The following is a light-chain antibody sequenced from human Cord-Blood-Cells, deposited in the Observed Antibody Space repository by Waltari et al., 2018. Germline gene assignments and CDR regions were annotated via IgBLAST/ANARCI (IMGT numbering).Light chain of an antibody. CDR3: SSYTSSSTVV. CDR1: SSDVGGSNY. CDR2: DVS. J-gene: IGLJ2*01. V-gene: IGLV2-14*01. Sequence: QSALTQPAPVPGSPGKSITISCPGISSDVGGSNYASWHQQHPGKAPKLMIYDVSNRPSGVSNRFSGSKSGNTASLTISGLQAEDEADYYCSSYTSSSTVVFGGGTKLTVL.